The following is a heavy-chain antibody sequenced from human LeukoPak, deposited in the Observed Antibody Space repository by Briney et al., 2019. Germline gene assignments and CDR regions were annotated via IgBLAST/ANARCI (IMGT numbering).Heavy chain of an antibody. V-gene: IGHV1-69*06. Sequence: SVKVSCKASGGTFSSYAISWVRQAPGQGLEWMGGIIPIFGTANYAQKFQGRVTITADKSTSTAYMELSSLRSEDTAVYYCARDTPHWYGGFDYWGQGTLVTVSS. CDR1: GGTFSSYA. CDR3: ARDTPHWYGGFDY. CDR2: IIPIFGTA. J-gene: IGHJ4*02. D-gene: IGHD6-13*01.